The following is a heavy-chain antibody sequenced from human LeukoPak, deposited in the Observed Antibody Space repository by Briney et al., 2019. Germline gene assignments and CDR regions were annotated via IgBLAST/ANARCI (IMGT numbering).Heavy chain of an antibody. CDR2: INHSGST. Sequence: QPSETLSLTCAVYGGSFSGYYWSWIRQPPGKGLEWIGEINHSGSTNYNPSLKSRVTISVDTSKNQFSLKLSSVTAADTAVYYCARGWDDYWGQGTLVTVSS. J-gene: IGHJ4*02. D-gene: IGHD1-26*01. CDR3: ARGWDDY. V-gene: IGHV4-34*01. CDR1: GGSFSGYY.